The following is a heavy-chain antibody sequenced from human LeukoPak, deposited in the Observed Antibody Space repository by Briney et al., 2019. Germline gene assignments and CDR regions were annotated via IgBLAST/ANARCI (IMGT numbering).Heavy chain of an antibody. V-gene: IGHV3-21*04. J-gene: IGHJ5*02. D-gene: IGHD5-18*01. CDR3: VTYRQVMLPFEA. CDR1: GFTFSSYS. CDR2: ISSSSSYI. Sequence: GGSLRLSCAASGFTFSSYSMNWVRQAPGKGLEWVSSISSSSSYIYYADSVKGRFTISRDNAKISLYLQMNSLRAEDTAIYYCVTYRQVMLPFEAWGQGTLVTVSS.